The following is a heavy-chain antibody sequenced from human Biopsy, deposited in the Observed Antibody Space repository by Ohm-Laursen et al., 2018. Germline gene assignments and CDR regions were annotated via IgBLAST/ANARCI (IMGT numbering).Heavy chain of an antibody. V-gene: IGHV4-39*01. J-gene: IGHJ5*02. CDR2: IFYSGIT. CDR1: GGSVSSNVAY. CDR3: ARHPTGFWFDP. Sequence: GTLSLTCPVSGGSVSSNVAYRAWIRQPPGKGLESIGSIFYSGITYYNPSLQSRVTMSVDPSKNQFSLNLTSVTAADTAVYYCARHPTGFWFDPWGQGTLVIVSS.